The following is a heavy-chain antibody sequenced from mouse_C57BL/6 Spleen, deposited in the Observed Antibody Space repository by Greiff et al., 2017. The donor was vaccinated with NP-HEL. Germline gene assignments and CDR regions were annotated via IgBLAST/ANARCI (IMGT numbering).Heavy chain of an antibody. J-gene: IGHJ3*01. D-gene: IGHD3-2*02. CDR3: ARSLDSSGPLAY. V-gene: IGHV1-81*01. CDR2: IYPRSGNT. CDR1: GFTFTSYG. Sequence: QVQLQQSGAELARPGASVKLSCKASGFTFTSYGISWVKQRTGQGLEWIGEIYPRSGNTYYNEKFKGKATLTADKSSSTAYMELRSLTSEDSAVYFCARSLDSSGPLAYWGQGTLVTVSA.